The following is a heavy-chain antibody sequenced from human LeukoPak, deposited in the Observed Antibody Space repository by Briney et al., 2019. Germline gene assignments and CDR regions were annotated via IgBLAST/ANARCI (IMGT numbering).Heavy chain of an antibody. CDR2: IGGSGGST. Sequence: GGSLRLSCAASGFTFSSYAMSWVRQAPGKGLEWVSAIGGSGGSTYYADSVKGRFTISRDNSKNTLYLQMNSLRAEDTAVYYCARSMIIVANFDLWGQGTLVTVSS. V-gene: IGHV3-23*01. CDR1: GFTFSSYA. CDR3: ARSMIIVANFDL. J-gene: IGHJ4*02. D-gene: IGHD3-22*01.